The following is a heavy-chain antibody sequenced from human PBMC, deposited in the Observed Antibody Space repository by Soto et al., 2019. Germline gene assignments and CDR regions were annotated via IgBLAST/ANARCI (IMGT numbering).Heavy chain of an antibody. CDR2: ISYDGSKK. CDR1: GFTFSHYG. CDR3: AKEEMATIDY. V-gene: IGHV3-30*18. D-gene: IGHD5-12*01. Sequence: GGSLRLSCAASGFTFSHYGMQWVRQAPGKGLEWVAVISYDGSKKYYADSVKGRFTISRDNSKNTLFLQMNSLRAEDTAVYFCAKEEMATIDYWGQGSLVTVSS. J-gene: IGHJ4*02.